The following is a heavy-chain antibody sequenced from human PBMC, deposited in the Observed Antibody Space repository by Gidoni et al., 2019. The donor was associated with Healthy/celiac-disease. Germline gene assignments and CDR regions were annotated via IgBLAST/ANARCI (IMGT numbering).Heavy chain of an antibody. Sequence: QLQLQESGPGLVKPSDTLSLTCTVSGGSIRSSSYYWGWIRQPPGKGLEWIGSIYYSGSTYYNPSLKSRVTISVDTSKNQFSLKLSSVTAADTAVYYCARLGIATGTTGYFDYWGQGTLVTVSS. CDR2: IYYSGST. D-gene: IGHD1-1*01. J-gene: IGHJ4*02. V-gene: IGHV4-39*01. CDR1: GGSIRSSSYY. CDR3: ARLGIATGTTGYFDY.